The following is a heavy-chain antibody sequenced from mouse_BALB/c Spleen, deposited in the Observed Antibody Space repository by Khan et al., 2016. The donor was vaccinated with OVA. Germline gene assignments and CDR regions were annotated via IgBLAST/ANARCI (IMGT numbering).Heavy chain of an antibody. V-gene: IGHV3-2*02. J-gene: IGHJ2*01. CDR2: ISYSDVT. CDR1: GYSITSGYA. CDR3: ARGNYYGYYFDY. D-gene: IGHD1-1*01. Sequence: EVQLPESGPGLVKPSQSLSLTCTVTGYSITSGYAWNWIRQFPGNKLEWMGYISYSDVTHYNPSLKSRISITRDTSKNQFFLQLNSVTTEDTATYYCARGNYYGYYFDYWGQGTTLTVSS.